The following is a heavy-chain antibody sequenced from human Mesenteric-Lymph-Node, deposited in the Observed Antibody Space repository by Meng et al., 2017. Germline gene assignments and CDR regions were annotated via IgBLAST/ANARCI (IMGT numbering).Heavy chain of an antibody. Sequence: QVLLVQSGAEVKKPGASSNVSCKSSAYTFTNYGNSWVRQAPGQGLEWMGWISAYNGNTNYAQKLQGRVTMTTDTSMSTAYMELRSLRSDDTDVYYCARVSDDYDRTGYYNFDYWGQGTLVTVSS. CDR3: ARVSDDYDRTGYYNFDY. CDR1: AYTFTNYG. J-gene: IGHJ4*02. CDR2: ISAYNGNT. V-gene: IGHV1-18*01. D-gene: IGHD3-22*01.